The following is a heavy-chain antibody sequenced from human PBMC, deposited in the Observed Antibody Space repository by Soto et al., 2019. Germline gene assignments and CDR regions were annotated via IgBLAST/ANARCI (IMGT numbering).Heavy chain of an antibody. CDR1: GYTFTGYY. V-gene: IGHV1-2*04. Sequence: GASVKVSCKASGYTFTGYYMHWVRQAPGQGLEWMGWINPNSGGTNYAQKFQGWVTTTRDTSISTAYMELSRLRSDDTAVYYCARDFYSITMVRGVMPTYYGMDVWGQGTTVTVSS. CDR3: ARDFYSITMVRGVMPTYYGMDV. D-gene: IGHD3-10*01. CDR2: INPNSGGT. J-gene: IGHJ6*02.